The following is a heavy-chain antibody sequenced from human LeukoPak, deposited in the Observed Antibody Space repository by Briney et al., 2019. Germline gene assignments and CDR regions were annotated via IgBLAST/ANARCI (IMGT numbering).Heavy chain of an antibody. J-gene: IGHJ6*03. Sequence: GGSLRLSCAASGFTFRRYGMSWVRQAPGKGLEWVSAISGSGGNTFYGDSVKGRFTISRDNSKNTLYLQMNSLRAEDTAVYYCAKNQRGQGEYYYMDVWGKGTTVTVSS. CDR2: ISGSGGNT. V-gene: IGHV3-23*01. D-gene: IGHD5-24*01. CDR3: AKNQRGQGEYYYMDV. CDR1: GFTFRRYG.